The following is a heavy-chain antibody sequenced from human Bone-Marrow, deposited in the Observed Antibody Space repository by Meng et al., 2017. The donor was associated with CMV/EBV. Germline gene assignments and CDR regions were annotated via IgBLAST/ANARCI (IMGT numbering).Heavy chain of an antibody. D-gene: IGHD4-23*01. J-gene: IGHJ4*02. CDR1: GYTFTSYG. CDR3: ARQNTVVTPFDY. CDR2: ISTYNGNT. V-gene: IGHV1-18*01. Sequence: SVKVSCKTSGYTFTSYGISWVRQAPGQGLEWMGWISTYNGNTNYAQKLQGRVTMTTDTFTNTAYMELRSLRSDDTALYYCARQNTVVTPFDYWGQGTLVTVSS.